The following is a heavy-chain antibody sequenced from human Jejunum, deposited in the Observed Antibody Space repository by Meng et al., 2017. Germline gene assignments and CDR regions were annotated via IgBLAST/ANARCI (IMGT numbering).Heavy chain of an antibody. CDR1: GFTFSGNG. CDR2: LWSDESNQ. Sequence: QLQLGGAGGGVVQPGRSRGLSCAGSGFTFSGNGMDWVRQAPGKGLEWVALLWSDESNQNYADSVKGRFTISRDNAKNSVFLQMNSLRAEDTAVYYCARDKAVSAAMGGSWFFDLWGRGTLVTVSS. J-gene: IGHJ2*01. CDR3: ARDKAVSAAMGGSWFFDL. V-gene: IGHV3-33*01. D-gene: IGHD2-2*01.